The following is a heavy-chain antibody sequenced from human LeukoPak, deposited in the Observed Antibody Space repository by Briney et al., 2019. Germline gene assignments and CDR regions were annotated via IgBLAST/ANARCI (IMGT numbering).Heavy chain of an antibody. CDR2: ISSTGNTV. V-gene: IGHV3-48*03. CDR3: TKETPQMDV. CDR1: GFTFSSYE. D-gene: IGHD2-15*01. Sequence: GGSLRLSCAASGFTFSSYEMNWVRQAPGQGLEWVAYISSTGNTVHYAGSVKGRFTISRDNAKNSLYLQMNRLRAEDTAVYYCTKETPQMDVWGKGTTVIVSS. J-gene: IGHJ6*04.